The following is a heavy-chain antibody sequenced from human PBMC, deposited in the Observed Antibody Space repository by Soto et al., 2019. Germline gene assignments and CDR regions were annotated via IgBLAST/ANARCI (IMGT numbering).Heavy chain of an antibody. D-gene: IGHD1-26*01. CDR2: ISYGGNNK. V-gene: IGHV3-30*04. CDR1: RFTLSNYA. Sequence: QVQLLESGGGMVQPGRSLRLSCAASRFTLSNYAMAWVRQAPGKGLEWLALISYGGNNKDYADSVKGRFTISRDNSKNTLYLQMNGRRREDTAVYYCARSVGDAPFDYWGQGTLVTVSS. CDR3: ARSVGDAPFDY. J-gene: IGHJ4*02.